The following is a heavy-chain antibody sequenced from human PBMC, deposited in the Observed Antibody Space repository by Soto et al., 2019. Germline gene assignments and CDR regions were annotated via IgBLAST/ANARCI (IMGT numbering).Heavy chain of an antibody. D-gene: IGHD4-4*01. V-gene: IGHV1-69*13. J-gene: IGHJ5*02. Sequence: GASVKVSCKASGDTFGRFTINWVRQAPGQGLEWMGGIKPISDITNYAQRFQGRVTFTADASTSTVYLELSSLRSGDTAMYYCARDPSTINKLIGVWFDPWGQGTLVTVSS. CDR1: GDTFGRFT. CDR3: ARDPSTINKLIGVWFDP. CDR2: IKPISDIT.